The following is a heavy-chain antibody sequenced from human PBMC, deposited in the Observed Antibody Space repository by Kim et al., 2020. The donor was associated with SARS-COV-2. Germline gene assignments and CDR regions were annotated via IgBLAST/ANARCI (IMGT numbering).Heavy chain of an antibody. D-gene: IGHD1-1*01. CDR3: ARDRAGTDIDH. J-gene: IGHJ4*02. CDR1: GITFSRSG. V-gene: IGHV3-30*03. Sequence: GGSLRLSCVASGITFSRSGMHWVRQAPGKGLDWVAFISYDGTSKDYTDAVKGRFTISRDNSKNTLYLQMNTLRGEDSAVYYCARDRAGTDIDHWGQGALVTGSS. CDR2: ISYDGTSK.